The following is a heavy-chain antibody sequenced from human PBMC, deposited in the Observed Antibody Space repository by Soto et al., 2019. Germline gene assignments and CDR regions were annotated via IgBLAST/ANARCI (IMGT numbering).Heavy chain of an antibody. D-gene: IGHD6-13*01. CDR2: IYHSGST. V-gene: IGHV4-4*02. Sequence: PSDALSHTSHNSGCAISISNWWIWVRQPPGKGLEWIGEIYHSGSTNYNPSLKSRVTISVDKSKNQFSLKLSSVTAADTAVYYCARAAMGGSSWPFDYWGQG. CDR1: GCAISISNW. J-gene: IGHJ4*02. CDR3: ARAAMGGSSWPFDY.